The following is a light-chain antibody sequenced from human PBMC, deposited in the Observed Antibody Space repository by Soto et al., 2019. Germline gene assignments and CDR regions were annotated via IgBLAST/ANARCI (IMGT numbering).Light chain of an antibody. V-gene: IGKV1-33*01. CDR2: DAS. J-gene: IGKJ4*01. CDR1: QDINNY. Sequence: DIPMTQSPSSLSASVGDRVTITCQATQDINNYLNWYQQKPGKAPKLLIYDASNLETGVPSRFSGSGYGTDFTFTISSLQPEDIATYYCQQYDNLPLTFGGGTKVEIK. CDR3: QQYDNLPLT.